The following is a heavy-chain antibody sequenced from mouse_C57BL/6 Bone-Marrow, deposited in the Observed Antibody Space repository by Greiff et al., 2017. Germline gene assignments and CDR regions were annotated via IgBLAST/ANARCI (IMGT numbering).Heavy chain of an antibody. CDR2: ISDGGSYT. CDR1: GFTFSSYA. Sequence: DVQLVESGGGLVKPGGSLKLSCAASGFTFSSYAMSWVRQTPEKRLEWVATISDGGSYTYYPDNVKGRFTISRDNAKNNLYLQMSHLKSEDTAMYYCARADSSGRAWFAYWGQGTLVTVSA. V-gene: IGHV5-4*01. CDR3: ARADSSGRAWFAY. D-gene: IGHD3-2*02. J-gene: IGHJ3*01.